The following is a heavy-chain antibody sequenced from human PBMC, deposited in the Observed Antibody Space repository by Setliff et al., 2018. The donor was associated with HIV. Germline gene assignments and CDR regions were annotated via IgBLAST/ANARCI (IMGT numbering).Heavy chain of an antibody. D-gene: IGHD3-22*01. CDR3: ARDPVITMMVGPRFYFDY. V-gene: IGHV4-61*09. Sequence: SETLSLTCSVSGGPISSGGYYWSWIRQPAGKGLEWIGHIYISGSTNYNPSLKSRVTVSVDTSKNQFSLKLSSVTAADTAVYYCARDPVITMMVGPRFYFDYWGQGILVTVSS. J-gene: IGHJ4*02. CDR1: GGPISSGGYY. CDR2: IYISGST.